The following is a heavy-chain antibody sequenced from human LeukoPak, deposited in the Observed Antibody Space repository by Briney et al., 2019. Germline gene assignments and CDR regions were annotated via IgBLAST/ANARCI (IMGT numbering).Heavy chain of an antibody. D-gene: IGHD2-15*01. CDR3: ARLCQVATCAKFEY. J-gene: IGHJ4*02. Sequence: SETLSLTCTVCGDFLSRGDYYCGWIRQSPGKGLTWIGSIYYSGSTLYNASFESRVTMSVDTSKNQFSLKLRSVTAADTAVYYWARLCQVATCAKFEYWGQGILVTVSS. CDR1: GDFLSRGDYY. CDR2: IYYSGST. V-gene: IGHV4-39*01.